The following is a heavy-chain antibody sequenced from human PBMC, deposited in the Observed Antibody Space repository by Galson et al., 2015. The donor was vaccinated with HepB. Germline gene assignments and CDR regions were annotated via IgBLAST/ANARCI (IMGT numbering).Heavy chain of an antibody. D-gene: IGHD6-19*01. V-gene: IGHV1-69*13. CDR3: ASIAVAGTTYYYYGMDV. CDR1: GGTFSSYA. CDR2: IIPIFGIA. Sequence: SVKVSCKASGGTFSSYAISWVRQAPGQGLEWMGGIIPIFGIANYAQKFQGRVTITADESTSTAYMELSSLRSEDTAVYYCASIAVAGTTYYYYGMDVWGQGTTVTVSS. J-gene: IGHJ6*02.